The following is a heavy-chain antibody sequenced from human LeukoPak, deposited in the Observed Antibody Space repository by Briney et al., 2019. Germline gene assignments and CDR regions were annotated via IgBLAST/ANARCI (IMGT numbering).Heavy chain of an antibody. CDR1: GFTFSDYY. CDR2: ISSGGTTI. CDR3: ARDPRGAVVPGAMGV. Sequence: GGSLRLSCAASGFTFSDYYMSWIRQAPGKGLEWVSYISSGGTTIYYADSVKGRFTISRDNGQSSLYLQMNSLRAEDTAVYYCARDPRGAVVPGAMGVWGKGTTVTVSS. D-gene: IGHD2-2*01. V-gene: IGHV3-11*01. J-gene: IGHJ6*04.